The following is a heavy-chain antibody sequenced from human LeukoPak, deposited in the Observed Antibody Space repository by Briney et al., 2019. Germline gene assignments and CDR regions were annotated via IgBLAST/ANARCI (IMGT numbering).Heavy chain of an antibody. J-gene: IGHJ4*02. CDR1: GFTFSSYE. CDR2: ISSSGSTI. Sequence: GGSLRLSCAASGFTFSSYEMNWVRQAPGKGLEWVSYISSSGSTIYYADSVKGRFTISRDNAKNSLYLQMNSLRAEDTAVYYCARFAVVAASLFDYWGQGTLVTVSS. D-gene: IGHD2-15*01. V-gene: IGHV3-48*03. CDR3: ARFAVVAASLFDY.